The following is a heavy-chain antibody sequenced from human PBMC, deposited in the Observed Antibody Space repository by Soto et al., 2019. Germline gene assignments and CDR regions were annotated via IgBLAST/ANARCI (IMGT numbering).Heavy chain of an antibody. V-gene: IGHV3-11*01. CDR3: ARDREESITIFGVVTPSYYYYMDV. Sequence: GGSLRLSCAASGFTFSDYYMSWIRQAPGKGLEWVSYISSSGSTIYYADSVKGRFTISRDNAKNSLYLQMNSLRAEDTAVYYCARDREESITIFGVVTPSYYYYMDVWGKGTTVTVSS. CDR1: GFTFSDYY. J-gene: IGHJ6*03. CDR2: ISSSGSTI. D-gene: IGHD3-3*01.